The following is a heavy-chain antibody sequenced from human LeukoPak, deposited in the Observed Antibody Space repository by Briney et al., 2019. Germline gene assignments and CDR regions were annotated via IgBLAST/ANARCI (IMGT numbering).Heavy chain of an antibody. J-gene: IGHJ4*02. CDR1: GYTFTCYY. CDR2: INPNSGGT. CDR3: ARDRVGSSGWYNELDY. Sequence: ASVKVSCKASGYTFTCYYMHWVRQAPGQGREGMGWINPNSGGTNYAQKFQGWVTMTRDTSISTAYMELSRLRSDDTAVYYCARDRVGSSGWYNELDYWGQGTLVTVSS. V-gene: IGHV1-2*04. D-gene: IGHD6-19*01.